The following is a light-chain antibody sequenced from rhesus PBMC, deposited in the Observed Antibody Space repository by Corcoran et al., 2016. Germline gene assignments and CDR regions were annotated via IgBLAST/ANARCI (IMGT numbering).Light chain of an antibody. Sequence: EIVMTQSPATLSLSPGERATLSCRASQSVSSSLAWYQQKPGQAPKLLIYGAAWRAPGIPDRFSGRVSGTEFTLTISSLEPADVGVYYCQQVYSWPHTFGGGTKVELK. J-gene: IGKJ4*01. CDR3: QQVYSWPHT. CDR2: GAA. V-gene: IGKV3-42*01. CDR1: QSVSSS.